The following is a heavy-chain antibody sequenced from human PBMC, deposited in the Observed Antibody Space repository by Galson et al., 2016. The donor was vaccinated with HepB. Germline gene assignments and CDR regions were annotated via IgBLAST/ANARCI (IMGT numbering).Heavy chain of an antibody. J-gene: IGHJ3*02. CDR2: ISSRSKHM. CDR3: ARNLNVITSGGVIVTDAFDI. CDR1: GFSFNTYT. V-gene: IGHV3-21*01. Sequence: SLRLSCAASGFSFNTYTMNWVRQAPGKGLEWVSSISSRSKHMYYADSLKGRFTISRDNTKNSLFLLMNSLRAEDTAVCYCARNLNVITSGGVIVTDAFDIWGQGTMVTVSS. D-gene: IGHD3-16*02.